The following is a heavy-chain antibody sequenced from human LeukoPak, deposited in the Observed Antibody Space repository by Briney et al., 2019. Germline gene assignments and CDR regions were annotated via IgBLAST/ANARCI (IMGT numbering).Heavy chain of an antibody. Sequence: GASVKVSCKASGYTFTGYYMHWVRQAPGQGLEWMGWISAYNGNTNYAQKLQGRVTMTTDTSTSTAYMELRSLRSDDTAVYYCARDLRIGWYDSSGYLDYWGQGTLVTVSS. J-gene: IGHJ4*02. CDR1: GYTFTGYY. D-gene: IGHD3-22*01. CDR2: ISAYNGNT. CDR3: ARDLRIGWYDSSGYLDY. V-gene: IGHV1-18*04.